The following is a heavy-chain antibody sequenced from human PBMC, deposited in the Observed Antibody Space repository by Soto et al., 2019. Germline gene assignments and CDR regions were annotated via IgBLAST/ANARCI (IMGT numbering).Heavy chain of an antibody. CDR3: ARDLVVQTTTGGVDF. V-gene: IGHV1-18*01. CDR1: GYTFTSYG. D-gene: IGHD2-2*01. Sequence: QVQLVQSGAEVKTPGASVKVSCKASGYTFTSYGVSWVRQAPGQGLERMGWISGYNGNTNYAQKFQDRVAMTTDTSTNTAYLELRSLRSDDTAVYYCARDLVVQTTTGGVDFWGQGTLVTVSS. CDR2: ISGYNGNT. J-gene: IGHJ4*02.